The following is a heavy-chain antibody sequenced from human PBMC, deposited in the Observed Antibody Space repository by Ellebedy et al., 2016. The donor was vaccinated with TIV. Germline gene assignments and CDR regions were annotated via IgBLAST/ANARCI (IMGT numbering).Heavy chain of an antibody. D-gene: IGHD3-9*01. Sequence: GGSLRLSCAASGFTVSSNYMSWVRQAPGKGLEWVSVIYSGGSTYYADSVKGRFTISRDNSKNTLYLQMNSLRAEDTAVYYCARDRTYDILTGPPDYWGQGTLVTVSS. CDR3: ARDRTYDILTGPPDY. V-gene: IGHV3-66*01. CDR2: IYSGGST. J-gene: IGHJ4*02. CDR1: GFTVSSNY.